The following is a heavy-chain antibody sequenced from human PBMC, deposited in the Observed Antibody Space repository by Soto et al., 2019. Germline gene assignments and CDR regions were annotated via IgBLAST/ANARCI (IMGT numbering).Heavy chain of an antibody. Sequence: PGESLKISCEVSGYSFANYWISWLRQMPGQGLQWLGTTDCSDSSTRYSPSFQGHVTISADSSLNSAYLHLSSLHASDTAIYFCARQNPGDDSTYLDYWRQGALVTVSS. D-gene: IGHD2-21*02. CDR1: GYSFANYW. CDR2: TDCSDSST. CDR3: ARQNPGDDSTYLDY. J-gene: IGHJ4*02. V-gene: IGHV5-10-1*01.